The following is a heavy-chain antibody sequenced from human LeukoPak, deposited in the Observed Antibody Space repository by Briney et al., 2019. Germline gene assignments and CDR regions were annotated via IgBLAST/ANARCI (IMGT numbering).Heavy chain of an antibody. Sequence: GESLKISCKGSGYSFTSYWIGWVRQMPGKGLEWMGIIYPGDSDTRYSPSFQGQVTISAVKSISTAYLQWSSLKASDTAMYYCASLGSHSPNCGGDCSDYWGQGTLVTVSS. J-gene: IGHJ4*02. CDR3: ASLGSHSPNCGGDCSDY. CDR1: GYSFTSYW. D-gene: IGHD2-21*01. V-gene: IGHV5-51*01. CDR2: IYPGDSDT.